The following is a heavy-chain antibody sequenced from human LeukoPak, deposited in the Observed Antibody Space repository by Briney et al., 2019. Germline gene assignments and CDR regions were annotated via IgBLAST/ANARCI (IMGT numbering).Heavy chain of an antibody. V-gene: IGHV3-23*01. CDR3: AKGEYCSGGTCYSIEY. D-gene: IGHD2-15*01. CDR1: GFMFRNYA. J-gene: IGHJ4*02. CDR2: ISGSGDNT. Sequence: GGSLRLSCAASGFMFRNYAMSWVRQAPGKGLEWVSAISGSGDNTYYADSVKGRFTISRDNSKNTLYLQMNSLRAEDTAVYYCAKGEYCSGGTCYSIEYRGQGTLVTVSS.